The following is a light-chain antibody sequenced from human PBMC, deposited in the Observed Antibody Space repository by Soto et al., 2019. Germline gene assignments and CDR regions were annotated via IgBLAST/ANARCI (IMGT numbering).Light chain of an antibody. CDR1: ISNIGAGYD. CDR3: QSYDSTLSARYV. CDR2: GNI. Sequence: QSVLTQPPSVSGAPGQRVTISCTGSISNIGAGYDVHWYQQRPGTAPKLLIFGNINRPSGFPDRFSGSKSGTSASLAITGLQAEDEGDYYCQSYDSTLSARYVFGTGTKLTVL. V-gene: IGLV1-40*01. J-gene: IGLJ1*01.